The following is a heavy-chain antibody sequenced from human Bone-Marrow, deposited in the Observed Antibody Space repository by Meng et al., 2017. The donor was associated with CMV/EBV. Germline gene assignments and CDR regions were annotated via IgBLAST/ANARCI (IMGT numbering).Heavy chain of an antibody. V-gene: IGHV3-48*03. D-gene: IGHD1-1*01. CDR1: GFTFSSYE. J-gene: IGHJ6*02. CDR2: ISSSGSTI. CDR3: ARSLDFTYYYYGMDV. Sequence: GGSLRLSCAASGFTFSSYEMNWVRQAPGKELEWVSYISSSGSTIYYADSVKGRFTISRDNAKNSLYLQMNSLRAEDTAVYYCARSLDFTYYYYGMDVWGQGTTVTVSS.